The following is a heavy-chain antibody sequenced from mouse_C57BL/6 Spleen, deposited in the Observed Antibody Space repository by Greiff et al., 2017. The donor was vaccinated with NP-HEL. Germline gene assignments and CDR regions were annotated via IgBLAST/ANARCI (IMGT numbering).Heavy chain of an antibody. CDR3: ARDLAY. J-gene: IGHJ3*01. V-gene: IGHV1-42*01. CDR2: INPSTGGT. Sequence: EVQLQQSGPELVKPGASVKISCKASGYSFTGYYMNWVKQSPEKSLEWIGEINPSTGGTTYNQKFKAKATLPVDKSSSTAYMQLKSLTSEDSAVYYCARDLAYWGQGTLVTVSA. CDR1: GYSFTGYY.